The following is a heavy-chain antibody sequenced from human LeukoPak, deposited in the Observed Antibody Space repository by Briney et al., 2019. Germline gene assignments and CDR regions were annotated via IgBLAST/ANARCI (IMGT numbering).Heavy chain of an antibody. CDR3: AREGGGGYYDSSGFFDY. CDR2: INPNSGGT. CDR1: GYTFTGYY. D-gene: IGHD3-22*01. Sequence: ASVTVSFKASGYTFTGYYMHWVRQAPGQGLEWMGWINPNSGGTNYAQKFQGRVTMTRDTSISTAYMELSRLTSDDTAVYYCAREGGGGYYDSSGFFDYWGQGTLVTVSS. V-gene: IGHV1-2*02. J-gene: IGHJ4*02.